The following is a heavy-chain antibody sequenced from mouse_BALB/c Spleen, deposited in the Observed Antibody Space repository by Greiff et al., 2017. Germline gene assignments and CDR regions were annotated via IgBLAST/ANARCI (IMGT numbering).Heavy chain of an antibody. J-gene: IGHJ2*01. CDR3: ARGGSSLYYFDY. Sequence: EVHLVESGGGLVKPGGSLKLSCAASGFTFSDFYMYWVRQTPEKRLEWVATISDGGSYTYYPDSVKGRFTISSDNAKNNLYLQMSSLKSEDTAMYYGARGGSSLYYFDYWGQGTTLTVSS. CDR1: GFTFSDFY. CDR2: ISDGGSYT. D-gene: IGHD1-1*01. V-gene: IGHV5-4*02.